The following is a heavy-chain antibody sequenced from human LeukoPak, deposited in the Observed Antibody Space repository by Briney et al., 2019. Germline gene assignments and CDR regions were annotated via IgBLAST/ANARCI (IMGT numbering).Heavy chain of an antibody. CDR3: AKRLERYNWNGDYFDY. Sequence: GGSLRLSCAASGFTFSSYGMPWVRQAPGKGLEWVAVISYDGSNKYYADSVKGRFTISRDNSKNTLYLQMNSLRAEDTAVYYCAKRLERYNWNGDYFDYWGQGTLVTVSS. CDR2: ISYDGSNK. V-gene: IGHV3-30*18. D-gene: IGHD1-1*01. J-gene: IGHJ4*02. CDR1: GFTFSSYG.